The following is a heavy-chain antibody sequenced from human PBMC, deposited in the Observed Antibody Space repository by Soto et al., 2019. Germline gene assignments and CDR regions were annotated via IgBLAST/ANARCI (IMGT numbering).Heavy chain of an antibody. Sequence: GESLKISCKASGYSFTTYWIGWVRQMPGKGLEWMGIIYPGDSDTKYSPSFQGQVTISADKSISTAYLQWSSLKASDTAMYYCGRGIAHRGESSIPPGPPCFDPGGEEPLVTVPS. CDR1: GYSFTTYW. V-gene: IGHV5-51*01. CDR3: GRGIAHRGESSIPPGPPCFDP. CDR2: IYPGDSDT. J-gene: IGHJ5*02. D-gene: IGHD3-16*01.